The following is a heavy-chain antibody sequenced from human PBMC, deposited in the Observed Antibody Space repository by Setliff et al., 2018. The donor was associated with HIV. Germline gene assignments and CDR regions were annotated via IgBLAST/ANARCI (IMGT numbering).Heavy chain of an antibody. D-gene: IGHD2-15*01. CDR2: VYTSGST. J-gene: IGHJ6*03. CDR1: GDSISGYY. V-gene: IGHV4-4*07. Sequence: PSETLSLTCTVSGDSISGYYWSWIRQPAGKGLEWIGRVYTSGSTNYNPSLKSRVTMSVDTSKNQFSLRLSSGTAADTAVYYCARDFRLPVDAGLYYSYYMDVWGRGTTVTVSS. CDR3: ARDFRLPVDAGLYYSYYMDV.